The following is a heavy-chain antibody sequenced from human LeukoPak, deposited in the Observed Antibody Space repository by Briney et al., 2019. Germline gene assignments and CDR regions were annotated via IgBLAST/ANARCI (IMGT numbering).Heavy chain of an antibody. Sequence: SETLSLTCTGSGGSISSYYWTWIRQPPGKGLEWIGYIHYSGSTNYNPSLKSRVTMSVDTSKNQFSLRLSSVTAADTAVYYRARRAVTSIPYYFDYWGQGILVTVSS. D-gene: IGHD2-21*02. J-gene: IGHJ4*02. CDR1: GGSISSYY. V-gene: IGHV4-59*08. CDR3: ARRAVTSIPYYFDY. CDR2: IHYSGST.